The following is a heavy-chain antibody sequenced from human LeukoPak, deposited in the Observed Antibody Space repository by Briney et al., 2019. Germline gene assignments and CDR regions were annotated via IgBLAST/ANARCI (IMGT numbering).Heavy chain of an antibody. D-gene: IGHD1-26*01. V-gene: IGHV1-18*01. CDR3: ARTVGATAETAFDI. CDR1: GYTFNTYG. CDR2: ISGYNGKT. J-gene: IGHJ3*02. Sequence: ASVKVSCKASGYTFNTYGITWVRQAPGQGLEWMGWISGYNGKTKYAQKLQDRVTTTTDTSTTTACMELRSLRSDDTAVYSCARTVGATAETAFDIWGQGTMVTVSS.